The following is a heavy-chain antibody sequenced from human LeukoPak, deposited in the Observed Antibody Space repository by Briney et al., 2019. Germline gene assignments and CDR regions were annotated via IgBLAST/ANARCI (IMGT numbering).Heavy chain of an antibody. V-gene: IGHV3-21*01. Sequence: PGGSLRLSCAASGFTFSSYSMNWVRQAPGKGLEWVSSISSSSSYIYYADSVKGRFTISRDNAKNSLYLQMNSLRAEDTAVNSFARAPSSSWYNWFDPWGQGTLVTVSS. CDR2: ISSSSSYI. CDR1: GFTFSSYS. D-gene: IGHD6-13*01. J-gene: IGHJ5*02. CDR3: ARAPSSSWYNWFDP.